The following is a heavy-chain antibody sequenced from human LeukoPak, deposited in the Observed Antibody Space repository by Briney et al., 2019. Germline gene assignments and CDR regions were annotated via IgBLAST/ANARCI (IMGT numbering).Heavy chain of an antibody. Sequence: GGSLRLSCAASGFTFSSCWMHWVRQAPGKGLVWVSRINSDGSTTNYAGSVKGRFTISRDNAKNTLYLQMNSLRAEDSAVYYCASLVGGYYPPVEAFDIWGQGTMVTVSS. CDR1: GFTFSSCW. CDR3: ASLVGGYYPPVEAFDI. D-gene: IGHD3-3*01. CDR2: INSDGSTT. V-gene: IGHV3-74*01. J-gene: IGHJ3*02.